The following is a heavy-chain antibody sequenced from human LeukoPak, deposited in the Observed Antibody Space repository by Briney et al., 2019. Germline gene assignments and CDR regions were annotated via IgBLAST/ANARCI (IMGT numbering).Heavy chain of an antibody. CDR3: ARALRRDSTYYEGF. CDR2: INPYSGGT. CDR1: GYTFTGYY. V-gene: IGHV1-2*02. D-gene: IGHD1-26*01. Sequence: ASVKVSCKASGYTFTGYYMHWVRQAPGQGLEWMGWINPYSGGTNFARRFLGRVTMTRDTSMSTTYLELNSLRSDDTAVFYCARALRRDSTYYEGFWGQGTPVTVSS. J-gene: IGHJ4*02.